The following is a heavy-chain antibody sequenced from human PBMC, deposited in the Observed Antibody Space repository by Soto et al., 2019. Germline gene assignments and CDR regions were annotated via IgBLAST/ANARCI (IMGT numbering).Heavy chain of an antibody. Sequence: TSETLSLTCTVSGGSISSYYWSWIRQPPGKGLEWIGEINHSGSTNYNPSLKSRVTISVDTSKNQFSLKLSSVTAADTAVYYCARLRGRITIFGVVPYGMDVWGQGTTVTVSS. CDR1: GGSISSYY. J-gene: IGHJ6*02. CDR2: INHSGST. CDR3: ARLRGRITIFGVVPYGMDV. D-gene: IGHD3-3*01. V-gene: IGHV4-34*01.